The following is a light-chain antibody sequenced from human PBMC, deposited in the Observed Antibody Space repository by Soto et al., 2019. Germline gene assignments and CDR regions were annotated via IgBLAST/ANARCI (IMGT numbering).Light chain of an antibody. Sequence: EIVLTQSPGTLSVSPGERATLSWRASQSVSSSYLAWYQQKPGQAPRLLIYGASSRATGIPDRFSGRGAGTEVTLTISRLQPEDFAVYYCQQYGSSPITVGQGTRLEIK. CDR1: QSVSSSY. CDR2: GAS. V-gene: IGKV3-20*01. J-gene: IGKJ5*01. CDR3: QQYGSSPIT.